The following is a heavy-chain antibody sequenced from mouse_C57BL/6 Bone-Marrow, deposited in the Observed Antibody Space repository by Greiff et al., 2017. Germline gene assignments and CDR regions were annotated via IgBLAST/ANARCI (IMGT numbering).Heavy chain of an antibody. CDR1: GFTFSSYA. J-gene: IGHJ2*01. D-gene: IGHD1-1*01. V-gene: IGHV5-9-1*02. CDR3: TREGGVYYGEYFDY. Sequence: EVMLVESGEGLVKPGGSLKLSCAASGFTFSSYAMSWVRQTPEKRLEWVAYISSGGDYIYYADTVKGRFTISRDNARNTLYLQMSSLKSEDTAMYYCTREGGVYYGEYFDYWGQGTTLTGSA. CDR2: ISSGGDYI.